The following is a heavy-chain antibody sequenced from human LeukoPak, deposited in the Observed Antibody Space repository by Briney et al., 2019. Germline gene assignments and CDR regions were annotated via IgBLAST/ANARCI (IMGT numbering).Heavy chain of an antibody. V-gene: IGHV3-9*01. J-gene: IGHJ4*02. Sequence: GRSLRLSCAASGFTFDDYAMHWVRQAPGKGLEWVSGISWNSGSIGYADSVKGRFTISRDNAKNTLYLQMNSLRAEDTAVYYCARDSLEGAIDYWGQGTLVTVSS. D-gene: IGHD1-1*01. CDR2: ISWNSGSI. CDR3: ARDSLEGAIDY. CDR1: GFTFDDYA.